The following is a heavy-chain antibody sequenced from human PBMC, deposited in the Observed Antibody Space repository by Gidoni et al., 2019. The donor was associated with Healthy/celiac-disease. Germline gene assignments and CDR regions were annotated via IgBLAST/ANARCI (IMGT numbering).Heavy chain of an antibody. V-gene: IGHV3-30*18. CDR2: ISYDGSNK. D-gene: IGHD3-10*01. J-gene: IGHJ6*02. CDR1: GFTFSSYG. CDR3: ANAPTGNYYGSGSYGFGMDV. Sequence: QVQLVESGGGVVQPGRSLRLSCAASGFTFSSYGMHWVRQAPGKGLEWVAVISYDGSNKYYADSVKGRFTISRDNSKNTLYLQMNSLRAEDTAVYYCANAPTGNYYGSGSYGFGMDVWGQGTTVTVSS.